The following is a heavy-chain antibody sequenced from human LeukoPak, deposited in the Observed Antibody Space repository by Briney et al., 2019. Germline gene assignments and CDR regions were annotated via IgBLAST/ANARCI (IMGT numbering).Heavy chain of an antibody. V-gene: IGHV4-4*07. CDR2: IYTSGST. J-gene: IGHJ4*02. D-gene: IGHD1-26*01. CDR3: ASEGGSGDTYYFDY. CDR1: GGSINSYY. Sequence: PSETLSLTCTVSGGSINSYYWSWIRQPAGKGLEWIGRIYTSGSTNYNPSLKSRVTMSVDTSKNQFSLKLSSVTAADTAVYYCASEGGSGDTYYFDYWGQGTLVTVSS.